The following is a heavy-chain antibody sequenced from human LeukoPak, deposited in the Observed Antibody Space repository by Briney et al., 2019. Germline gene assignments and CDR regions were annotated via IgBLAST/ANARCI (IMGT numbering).Heavy chain of an antibody. D-gene: IGHD2-15*01. CDR2: IRGPATST. V-gene: IGHV3-23*01. Sequence: GGSLRLSCAASGFAFSSFAMSWVRQAPGKGLEWVSAIRGPATSTYYADSVKGRFTISRDNSKNTLFLQMNSLRAEDTAVYYCAKNLYCGGGSCYPSALGMDVWGQGTTVTVSS. J-gene: IGHJ6*02. CDR1: GFAFSSFA. CDR3: AKNLYCGGGSCYPSALGMDV.